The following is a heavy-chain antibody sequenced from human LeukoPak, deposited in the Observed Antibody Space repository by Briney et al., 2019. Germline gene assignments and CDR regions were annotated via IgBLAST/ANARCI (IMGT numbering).Heavy chain of an antibody. D-gene: IGHD3-22*01. CDR2: ISGSGGST. CDR3: AKAPGPGNYYDTSGYYYFDS. CDR1: GFTFSIYG. J-gene: IGHJ4*02. Sequence: GGSLKLSCAASGFTFSIYGMGWVRQAPGKGLEWVSAISGSGGSTYYADSVKGRFTISRDNFKTTMYLQMNSLRVEDTAVYYCAKAPGPGNYYDTSGYYYFDSWGQGTLVTVSS. V-gene: IGHV3-23*01.